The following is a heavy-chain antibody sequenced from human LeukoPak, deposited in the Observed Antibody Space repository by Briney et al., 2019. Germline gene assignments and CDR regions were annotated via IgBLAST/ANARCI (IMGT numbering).Heavy chain of an antibody. D-gene: IGHD3-22*01. CDR1: GGSISSGSYY. V-gene: IGHV4-61*02. J-gene: IGHJ3*02. CDR2: IYTSGST. CDR3: ARGRDYYDSSGYYLPYRDAFDI. Sequence: SETLSLTCTVSGGSISSGSYYWSWIRQPAGKGLEWIGRIYTSGSTNYNPSLKSRVTISVDTSKNQFSLKLSSVTAADTAVYYCARGRDYYDSSGYYLPYRDAFDIWGQGTMVTVSS.